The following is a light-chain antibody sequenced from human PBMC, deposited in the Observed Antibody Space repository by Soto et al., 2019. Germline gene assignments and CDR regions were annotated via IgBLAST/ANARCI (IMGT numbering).Light chain of an antibody. CDR2: GSS. CDR1: QLFSSN. CDR3: QQYNDWPRT. Sequence: LVLTQSPATLSVSPGESVTLSCRASQLFSSNLSWYQRRPVQAPRLLIYGSSTRATGVPARFSGSASGTEFTLTISSLQSEDFRVYYCQQYNDWPRTFGQRTRLEIK. J-gene: IGKJ5*01. V-gene: IGKV3-15*01.